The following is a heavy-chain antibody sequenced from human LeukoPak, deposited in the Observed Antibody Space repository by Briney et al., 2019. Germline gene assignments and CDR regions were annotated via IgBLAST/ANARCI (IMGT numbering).Heavy chain of an antibody. CDR2: ISHDGTEK. CDR1: GFTFNTFS. Sequence: GGSLRLSCAASGFTFNTFSMHWVRQAPGKGLGSLAVISHDGTEKYYADSVKGRFTISRDNSKNTLYLQMNSLRAEDTAVYYCAKDVLVWSGRYYYGMDVWGQGTTVTVSS. V-gene: IGHV3-30*04. D-gene: IGHD3-3*01. J-gene: IGHJ6*02. CDR3: AKDVLVWSGRYYYGMDV.